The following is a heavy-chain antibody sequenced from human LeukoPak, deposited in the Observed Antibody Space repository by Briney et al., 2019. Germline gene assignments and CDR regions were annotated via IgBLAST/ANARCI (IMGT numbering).Heavy chain of an antibody. Sequence: VASVKVSCKASGGTFSSYAISWVRQAPGQGLEWMGGIIPIFGTANYAQKFQGRVTITTDESTSTAYMELSSLRSEDTAVYYCAILTSMFQGRDYWGQGTLVTVSS. V-gene: IGHV1-69*05. CDR1: GGTFSSYA. D-gene: IGHD3-10*02. CDR2: IIPIFGTA. CDR3: AILTSMFQGRDY. J-gene: IGHJ4*02.